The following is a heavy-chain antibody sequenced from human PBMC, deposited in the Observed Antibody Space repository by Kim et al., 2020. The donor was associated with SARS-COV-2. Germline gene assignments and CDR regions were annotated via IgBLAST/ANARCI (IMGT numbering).Heavy chain of an antibody. CDR2: IYHSGST. D-gene: IGHD3-16*01. CDR1: GYSISSGYY. Sequence: SETLSLTCTVSGYSISSGYYWGWIRQPPGKGLEWIGSIYHSGSTYYNPSLKSRVTISVDTSKNQFSLKLSPVTAADTAVYYCARESLDNWFDPWGQGTL. J-gene: IGHJ5*02. CDR3: ARESLDNWFDP. V-gene: IGHV4-38-2*02.